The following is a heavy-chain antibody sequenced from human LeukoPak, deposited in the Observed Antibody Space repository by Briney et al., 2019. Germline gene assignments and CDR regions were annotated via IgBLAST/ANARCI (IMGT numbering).Heavy chain of an antibody. D-gene: IGHD6-13*01. Sequence: ASVKVSCKASGYTFTSYAMNWVRQAPGQGLEWMGWINTNTGNPTYAQGFTGRFVFSLDTSASTAYLQISSLKAEDTAVYYCARDFSSSWSPSGYFDYWGQGTLVTVSS. CDR2: INTNTGNP. J-gene: IGHJ4*02. CDR3: ARDFSSSWSPSGYFDY. CDR1: GYTFTSYA. V-gene: IGHV7-4-1*02.